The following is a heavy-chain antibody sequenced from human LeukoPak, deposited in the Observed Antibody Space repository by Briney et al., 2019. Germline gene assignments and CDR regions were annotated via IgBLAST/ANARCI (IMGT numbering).Heavy chain of an antibody. V-gene: IGHV4-59*08. J-gene: IGHJ1*01. Sequence: SETLSLTCTVSGASISSYYWSWIRQPPGKGLEWIGNIHYSGTTNYNPSLKSRVTIIVDKSKNEFSLKLSSVTAADTAVYYCARGGGCSYGGRAEYFQHWGQGTLVTVSS. CDR1: GASISSYY. D-gene: IGHD5-18*01. CDR2: IHYSGTT. CDR3: ARGGGCSYGGRAEYFQH.